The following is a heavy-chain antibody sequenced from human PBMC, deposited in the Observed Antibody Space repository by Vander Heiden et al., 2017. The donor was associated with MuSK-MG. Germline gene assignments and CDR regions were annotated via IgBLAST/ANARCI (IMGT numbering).Heavy chain of an antibody. CDR3: ARDRAKIMITFGGVIDDDAFDI. D-gene: IGHD3-16*02. CDR2: IYYSGST. CDR1: GGSISSGGYY. V-gene: IGHV4-31*03. J-gene: IGHJ3*02. Sequence: QVQLQESGPGLVKPSQTLSLTCTVSGGSISSGGYYWSWIRQHPGKGLEWIGYIYYSGSTYYNPSLKSRVTISVDTSKNQFSLKLSSVTAADTAVYYCARDRAKIMITFGGVIDDDAFDIWGQGTMVTVSS.